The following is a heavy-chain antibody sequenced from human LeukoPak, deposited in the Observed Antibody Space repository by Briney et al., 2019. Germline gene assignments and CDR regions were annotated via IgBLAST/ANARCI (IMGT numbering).Heavy chain of an antibody. CDR1: GFTFSSYE. Sequence: GGSLRLSRAASGFTFSSYEMNWVRQAPGKGLEWVSYISSSGSTIYYADSVKGRFTISRDNAKNSLYLQMNSLRAEDTAVYYCARRRYSGSSQHFDYWGQGTLVTVSS. D-gene: IGHD1-26*01. J-gene: IGHJ4*02. V-gene: IGHV3-48*03. CDR3: ARRRYSGSSQHFDY. CDR2: ISSSGSTI.